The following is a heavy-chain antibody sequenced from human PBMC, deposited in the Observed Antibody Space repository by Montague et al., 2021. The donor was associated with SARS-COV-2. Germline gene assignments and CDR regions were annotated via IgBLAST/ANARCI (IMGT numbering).Heavy chain of an antibody. Sequence: VKPTQTLTLTCTFSGFSLSTSGMCVSWIRQPPGKALEWLARIDWDDDKYYSTSLKTRLTISKVTSKNQVVLTMTNMDPVDTATYYCARLRYGSGSPRQGIDYWGQGTLVTVSS. D-gene: IGHD3-10*01. CDR1: GFSLSTSGMC. J-gene: IGHJ4*02. CDR3: ARLRYGSGSPRQGIDY. V-gene: IGHV2-70*11. CDR2: IDWDDDK.